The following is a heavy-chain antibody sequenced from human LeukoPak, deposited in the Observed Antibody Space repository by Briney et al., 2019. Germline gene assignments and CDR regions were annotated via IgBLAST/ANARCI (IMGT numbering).Heavy chain of an antibody. CDR1: GYTLTGYY. Sequence: ASVKVSCKASGYTLTGYYMHWVRQAPGQGLEWMGWINPNSGGTNYAQKFQGRVTMTRDTSISTAYMELSRLRSDDTAVYYCARDPNDYSNYSGDYYFDYWGQGTLVTVSS. CDR2: INPNSGGT. D-gene: IGHD4-11*01. V-gene: IGHV1-2*02. CDR3: ARDPNDYSNYSGDYYFDY. J-gene: IGHJ4*02.